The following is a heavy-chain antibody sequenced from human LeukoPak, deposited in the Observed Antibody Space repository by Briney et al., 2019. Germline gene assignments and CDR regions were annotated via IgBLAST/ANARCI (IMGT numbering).Heavy chain of an antibody. D-gene: IGHD6-19*01. CDR2: IIPIFGTV. CDR1: GGTFSSYA. J-gene: IGHJ4*02. CDR3: ARSEQWLVIHLDY. V-gene: IGHV1-69*13. Sequence: ASVKVSCKASGGTFSSYAISWVRQAPGQGLEWMGGIIPIFGTVNYAQKFQGRVTITADESTSAAYMELSSLRSEDTAVYYCARSEQWLVIHLDYWGQGTLVTVSS.